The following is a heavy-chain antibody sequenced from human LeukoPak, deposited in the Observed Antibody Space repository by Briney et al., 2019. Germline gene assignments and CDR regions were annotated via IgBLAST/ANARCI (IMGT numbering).Heavy chain of an antibody. J-gene: IGHJ4*02. D-gene: IGHD3-10*01. CDR1: GYTFTNYG. V-gene: IGHV1-18*01. CDR2: ISAYNGHT. CDR3: ARHLSGSGSYYNL. Sequence: GASVKVSCKGSGYTFTNYGISWVRQAPGQGLEWMGWISAYNGHTNYAQKHHGRVTMTTETSTSTANMQLRRLRPDDTAVYYCARHLSGSGSYYNLWGQGTLVTDS.